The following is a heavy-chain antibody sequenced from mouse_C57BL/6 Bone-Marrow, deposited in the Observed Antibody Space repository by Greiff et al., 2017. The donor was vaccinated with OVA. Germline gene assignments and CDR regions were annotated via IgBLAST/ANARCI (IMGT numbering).Heavy chain of an antibody. CDR3: ARGRGYYGTV. CDR1: GFTFSSYA. Sequence: EVMLVESGGGLVKPGGSLKLSCAASGFTFSSYAMSWVRQTPEKRLEWVATISDGGSYTYYPDNVKGRFTISRDNAKNNLYLQMSHLKSEDTAMYYCARGRGYYGTVWGTGTTVTVSS. V-gene: IGHV5-4*03. CDR2: ISDGGSYT. D-gene: IGHD1-1*01. J-gene: IGHJ1*03.